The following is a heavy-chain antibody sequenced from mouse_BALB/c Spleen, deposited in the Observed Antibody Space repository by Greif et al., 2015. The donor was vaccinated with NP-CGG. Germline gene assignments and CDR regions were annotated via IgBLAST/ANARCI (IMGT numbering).Heavy chain of an antibody. Sequence: QVQLKQSGAELVRPGTSVKVSCKASGYAFTNYLIEWVKQRPGQGLEWIGVINPGSGGTNYNEKFKGKATLTADKSSSTAYMQLSSLTSDDSAVYFCARRGYGYYSWFAYWGQGTLVTVSA. CDR3: ARRGYGYYSWFAY. D-gene: IGHD2-3*01. J-gene: IGHJ3*01. CDR2: INPGSGGT. V-gene: IGHV1-54*01. CDR1: GYAFTNYL.